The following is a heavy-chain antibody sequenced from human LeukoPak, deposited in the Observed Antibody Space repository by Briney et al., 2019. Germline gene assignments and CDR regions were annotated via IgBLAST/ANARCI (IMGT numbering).Heavy chain of an antibody. CDR3: ASTQTFDY. CDR1: GFTFSNHW. V-gene: IGHV3-7*05. J-gene: IGHJ4*02. Sequence: GGSLRLSCAASGFTFSNHWMSWVRQAPGKGLEWVANIKQDGSEKYYADSVKSRFIISRDNAKSSLYLQLNSLRVEDTAVYHCASTQTFDYWGQGTLVTVSS. CDR2: IKQDGSEK.